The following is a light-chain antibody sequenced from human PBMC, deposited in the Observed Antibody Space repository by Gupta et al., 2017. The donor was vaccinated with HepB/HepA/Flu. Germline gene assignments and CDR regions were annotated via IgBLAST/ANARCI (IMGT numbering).Light chain of an antibody. CDR3: QQSVSTEWT. CDR2: SAS. Sequence: DIQMTQSPSSLSASVGDKVTITCRASQSITTYLNWYQQKPGKVPKLLIYSASSLESGVPSRFSGSGSGTDFTLTIKRLQPEDFATYYCQQSVSTEWTFGQGTKVEIK. CDR1: QSITTY. V-gene: IGKV1-39*01. J-gene: IGKJ1*01.